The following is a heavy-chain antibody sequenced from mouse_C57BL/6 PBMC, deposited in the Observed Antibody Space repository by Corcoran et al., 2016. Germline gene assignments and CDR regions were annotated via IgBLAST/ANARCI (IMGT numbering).Heavy chain of an antibody. CDR2: INPNNGGT. CDR3: ARQEYGRNWSWFAY. D-gene: IGHD4-1*02. Sequence: EVQLQQSGPELVKPGASVKISCKASGYTFTDYYMNWVKQSHGKRLEWIGDINPNNGGTSYNQKFKGKATLTVDKSSSTAYMELRSLTSEDSAVYYCARQEYGRNWSWFAYWGQGTLVTVSA. V-gene: IGHV1-26*01. J-gene: IGHJ3*01. CDR1: GYTFTDYY.